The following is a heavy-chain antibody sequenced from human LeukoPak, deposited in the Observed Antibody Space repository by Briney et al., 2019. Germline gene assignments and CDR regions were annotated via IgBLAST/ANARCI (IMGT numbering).Heavy chain of an antibody. CDR3: ARDPRVGGIGKFFDY. CDR1: GGSFSGYY. Sequence: SETLSLTCAVYGGSFSGYYWSWIRQPPGKGLEWIGEINHSGSTNYNPSLKSRVTISVDTSKNQFSLKLSSVTAADTAVYFCARDPRVGGIGKFFDYWGQGILVAVSS. V-gene: IGHV4-34*01. D-gene: IGHD1-26*01. J-gene: IGHJ4*02. CDR2: INHSGST.